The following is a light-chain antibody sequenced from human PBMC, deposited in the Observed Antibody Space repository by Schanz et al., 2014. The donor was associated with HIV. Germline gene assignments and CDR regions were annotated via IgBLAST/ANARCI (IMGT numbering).Light chain of an antibody. CDR1: SSDVGGYNY. CDR2: EVS. V-gene: IGLV2-8*01. J-gene: IGLJ2*01. Sequence: QSALTQPASVSGSPGQSIAISCTGTSSDVGGYNYVSWYQQLPGKAPKLMIYEVSERPSGVPARFSGSKSGNTASLTVSGLQADDEADYYCSSYAGSNSVIFGGGTKLTVL. CDR3: SSYAGSNSVI.